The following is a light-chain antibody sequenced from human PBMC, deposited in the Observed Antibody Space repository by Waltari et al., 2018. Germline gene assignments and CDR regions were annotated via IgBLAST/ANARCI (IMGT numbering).Light chain of an antibody. CDR1: RSMSIN. CDR2: GAS. J-gene: IGKJ1*01. V-gene: IGKV3-15*01. Sequence: EVLMPQSPATLSVSPGGRATLPCRASRSMSINLVWYQQRPGQAPRTLIYGASTRATDIPARFSGSGSGIEFTLTISSLQSEDAAVYYCQQFNDWTRTFGQGTKVEVK. CDR3: QQFNDWTRT.